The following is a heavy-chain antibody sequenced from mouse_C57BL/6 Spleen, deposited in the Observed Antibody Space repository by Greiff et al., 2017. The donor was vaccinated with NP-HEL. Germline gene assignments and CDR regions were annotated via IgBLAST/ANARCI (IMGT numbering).Heavy chain of an antibody. CDR2: IYPRDGST. V-gene: IGHV1-85*01. D-gene: IGHD2-1*01. CDR1: GYTFTSYD. CDR3: ARYDGNYEMDY. J-gene: IGHJ4*01. Sequence: VQLQESGPELVKPGASVKLSCKASGYTFTSYDINWVKQRPGQGLEWIGWIYPRDGSTKYNEKFKGKATLTVDTSSSTAYMELHSLTSEDSAVYFCARYDGNYEMDYWGQGTSVTVSS.